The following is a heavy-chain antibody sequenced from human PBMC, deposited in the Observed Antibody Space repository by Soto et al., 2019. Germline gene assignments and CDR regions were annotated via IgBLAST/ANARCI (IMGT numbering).Heavy chain of an antibody. J-gene: IGHJ5*02. Sequence: LRLSCTDSGVTFSYDAITWFRQAPGEGLECVSVISGSGGVTYFADSVKGRFSVSRDNSKNTVFLQLNNVRAEDSAVYFCAKVLSSYYGWFDPWGLGTLVTVSS. D-gene: IGHD3-22*01. V-gene: IGHV3-23*01. CDR1: GVTFSYDA. CDR2: ISGSGGVT. CDR3: AKVLSSYYGWFDP.